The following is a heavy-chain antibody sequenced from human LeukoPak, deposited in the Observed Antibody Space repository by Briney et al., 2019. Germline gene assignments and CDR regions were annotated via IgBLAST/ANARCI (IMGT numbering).Heavy chain of an antibody. D-gene: IGHD3-10*01. CDR3: AKYYGSGTYHTYYYYYYYMDV. Sequence: GGSLRLSCAASGFTVSSNDMSWVRQAPGKGLEWVSVIYSGGSPYYADSVKGRFTISRDNSKNTLFLQMNSLRAEDTAVYYCAKYYGSGTYHTYYYYYYYMDVWGKGTTVSVSS. J-gene: IGHJ6*03. V-gene: IGHV3-53*01. CDR2: IYSGGSP. CDR1: GFTVSSND.